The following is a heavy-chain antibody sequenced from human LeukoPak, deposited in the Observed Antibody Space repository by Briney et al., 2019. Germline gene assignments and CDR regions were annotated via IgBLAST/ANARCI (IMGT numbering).Heavy chain of an antibody. CDR1: GFTFSSYS. J-gene: IGHJ3*02. CDR3: ARDRDDSDAFDI. Sequence: SGGSLRLSCAASGFTFSSYSMNWVRQAPGKGLEWVSSISSSSYIYYADSVRGRFTISRDNAKNSLYLQMNSLRAEDTAVYYCARDRDDSDAFDIWGQGTMVTVSS. CDR2: ISSSSYI. D-gene: IGHD5-24*01. V-gene: IGHV3-21*01.